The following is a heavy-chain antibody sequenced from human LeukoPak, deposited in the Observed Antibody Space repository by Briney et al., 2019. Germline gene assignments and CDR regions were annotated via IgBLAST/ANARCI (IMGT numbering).Heavy chain of an antibody. V-gene: IGHV3-30*18. J-gene: IGHJ4*02. D-gene: IGHD3-16*01. Sequence: GRSLRLSCAASGFTFSRYGMHWVRQAPGKGLEWVAVISYDGSNKYYADSVKGRFTISRDNSKNTLYLQMNSLRAEDTAVYYCAKDGGSLRGYYFDYWGQGTLVTVSS. CDR2: ISYDGSNK. CDR1: GFTFSRYG. CDR3: AKDGGSLRGYYFDY.